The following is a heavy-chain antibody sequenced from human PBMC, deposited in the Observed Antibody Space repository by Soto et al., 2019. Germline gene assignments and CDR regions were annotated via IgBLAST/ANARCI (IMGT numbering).Heavy chain of an antibody. D-gene: IGHD4-17*01. Sequence: QLLLQESGPGLVKPSEPLSLTCAVSGVSISESSHYWAWIRQRPGKGLEWIASSYYTGRTYYNPPIRSRLTISIDTSRDQFSLNLSSVTAADMAVYYCARYLGNYGDWAFDFWGQGTLVPVSS. CDR3: ARYLGNYGDWAFDF. CDR2: SYYTGRT. J-gene: IGHJ4*02. CDR1: GVSISESSHY. V-gene: IGHV4-39*01.